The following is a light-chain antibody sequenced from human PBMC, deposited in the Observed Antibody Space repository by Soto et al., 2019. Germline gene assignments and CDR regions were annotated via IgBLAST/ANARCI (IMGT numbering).Light chain of an antibody. J-gene: IGLJ2*01. CDR1: SSDVGGYNY. CDR3: SSYTSSTTLVV. V-gene: IGLV2-14*01. Sequence: QPVLTQPASVSGSPGQSITISCTGTSSDVGGYNYVSWYQQHPGKAPKLMIYEVSNRPSGVSNRFSGSKSDNTASLTISGLQAEDEADYYCSSYTSSTTLVVFGGGTKLTVL. CDR2: EVS.